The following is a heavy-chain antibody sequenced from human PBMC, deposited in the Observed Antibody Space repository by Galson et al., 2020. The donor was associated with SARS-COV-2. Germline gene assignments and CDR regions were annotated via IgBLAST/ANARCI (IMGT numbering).Heavy chain of an antibody. CDR3: ARTSTAFGAFDI. J-gene: IGHJ3*02. D-gene: IGHD3-16*01. CDR2: IYHSGGT. CDR1: GGSISSGGYS. Sequence: ASETLSLTCAVSGGSISSGGYSWSWIRQPPGKGLEWIGYIYHSGGTYYSPSLKSRVTISLDRSNNEFSLKLSSVTAADTAVYYCARTSTAFGAFDIWGQGTMVTVSS. V-gene: IGHV4-30-2*01.